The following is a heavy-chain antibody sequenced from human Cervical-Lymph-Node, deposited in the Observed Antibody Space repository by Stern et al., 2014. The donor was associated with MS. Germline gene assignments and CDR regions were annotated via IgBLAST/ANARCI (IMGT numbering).Heavy chain of an antibody. D-gene: IGHD6-13*01. V-gene: IGHV1-3*04. CDR1: GYTFTKYI. CDR3: ARDHSSSWYVDGDWFDP. J-gene: IGHJ5*02. Sequence: QVQLVQSGAEVKKPGASVKVSCKASGYTFTKYIMHWVRQAPGQRLEWMGWIDTGNGNTEYSHKFQGRLTFTTDTSATTAYMELRSLRSEDTALYYCARDHSSSWYVDGDWFDPWGQGTLVTVSS. CDR2: IDTGNGNT.